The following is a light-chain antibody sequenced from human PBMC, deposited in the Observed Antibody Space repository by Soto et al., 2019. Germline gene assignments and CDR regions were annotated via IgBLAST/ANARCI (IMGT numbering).Light chain of an antibody. CDR3: NSYTSSSTGV. CDR1: SSDVGRYNS. V-gene: IGLV2-14*01. Sequence: QNVPSQPSSESVTPGHTNSLSCTGSSSDVGRYNSVSWYQQHPGKAPKLMIYKVSNRPSGVAIRFSGARSGNSASLTISRLQAEDEADYYCNSYTSSSTGVFGTGTKVTVL. J-gene: IGLJ1*01. CDR2: KVS.